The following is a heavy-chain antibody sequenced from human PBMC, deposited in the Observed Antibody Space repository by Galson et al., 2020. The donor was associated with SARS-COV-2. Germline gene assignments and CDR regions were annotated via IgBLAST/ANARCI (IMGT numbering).Heavy chain of an antibody. CDR3: ARDGQSGAPYAFDF. V-gene: IGHV3-33*01. J-gene: IGHJ3*01. CDR1: GFTFSSHA. Sequence: GESLKISCAASGFTFSSHAIHWVRQAPGKGLEWVAQIWFDGSNKYYTDSVRGRFSISRDNSKNTVSLQMNSQRAEDTAVYYCARDGQSGAPYAFDFWGQGTTVTVSS. CDR2: IWFDGSNK. D-gene: IGHD4-4*01.